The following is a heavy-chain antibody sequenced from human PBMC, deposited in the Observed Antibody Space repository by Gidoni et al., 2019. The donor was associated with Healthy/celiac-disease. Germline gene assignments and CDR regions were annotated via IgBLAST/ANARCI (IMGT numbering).Heavy chain of an antibody. V-gene: IGHV3-30-3*01. J-gene: IGHJ5*02. D-gene: IGHD2-2*01. CDR2: ISYDGSNK. CDR3: ARDIPADANWFDP. Sequence: QVQLVESGGGVVQPGRSLRLPWAASGFTFSSYAMHWVRQAPGKGLEWVAVISYDGSNKYYADSVKGRFTISRDNSKNTLYLQMNSLRAEDTAVYYCARDIPADANWFDPWGQGTLVTVSS. CDR1: GFTFSSYA.